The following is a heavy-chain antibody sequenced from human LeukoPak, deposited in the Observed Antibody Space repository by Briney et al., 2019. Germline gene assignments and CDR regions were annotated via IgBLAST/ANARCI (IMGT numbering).Heavy chain of an antibody. J-gene: IGHJ3*02. CDR3: ARDKFPRGYYDSSGYGAFDI. CDR1: GGTFSSYA. V-gene: IGHV1-69*13. CDR2: IIPIFGTA. D-gene: IGHD3-22*01. Sequence: ASVNVSCKASGGTFSSYAISWVRQAPGQGLEWMGGIIPIFGTANYAQKFQGRVTITADESTSTAYMELSSLRSEDTAVYYCARDKFPRGYYDSSGYGAFDIWGQGTMVTVSS.